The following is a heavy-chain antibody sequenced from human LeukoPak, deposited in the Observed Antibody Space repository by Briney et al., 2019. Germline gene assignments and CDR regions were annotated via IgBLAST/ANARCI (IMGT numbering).Heavy chain of an antibody. Sequence: ASVKVSCKASGYTFISYGISWVRQAPGQGLEWMGWISAYNGNTNYAQKLQGRVTMTTDTSTSTAYMELRSLRSDDTAVYYCARDHYDILTGYHHFDYWGQGTLVTVSS. V-gene: IGHV1-18*01. J-gene: IGHJ4*02. D-gene: IGHD3-9*01. CDR3: ARDHYDILTGYHHFDY. CDR1: GYTFISYG. CDR2: ISAYNGNT.